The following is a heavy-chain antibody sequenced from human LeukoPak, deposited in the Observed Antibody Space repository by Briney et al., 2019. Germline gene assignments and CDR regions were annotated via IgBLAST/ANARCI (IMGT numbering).Heavy chain of an antibody. D-gene: IGHD7-27*01. J-gene: IGHJ4*02. Sequence: GGSLRLSCAASGFTFSSYSMIWVRQAPGKGLEWVSSISSSGTTIYYADSVKGRFTISRDNAKNSLYLQMNKLTVEDTAVYYCMRDWGPGYFYYWGQGTLVTVSS. V-gene: IGHV3-21*01. CDR3: MRDWGPGYFYY. CDR2: ISSSGTTI. CDR1: GFTFSSYS.